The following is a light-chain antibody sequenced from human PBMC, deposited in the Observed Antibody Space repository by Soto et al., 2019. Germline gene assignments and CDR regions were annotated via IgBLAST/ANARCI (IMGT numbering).Light chain of an antibody. CDR2: GNN. CDR1: SSNIGAPFD. Sequence: QPVLTQPPSVSGAPGQRVTISCTGSSSNIGAPFDVHWYQQLPGTAPNLLIFGNNNRPSGVPDRFSGSTSGTSASLAITGLQAEDEADYYCQSYDSSLSGFVFGTGTKLTVL. CDR3: QSYDSSLSGFV. V-gene: IGLV1-40*01. J-gene: IGLJ1*01.